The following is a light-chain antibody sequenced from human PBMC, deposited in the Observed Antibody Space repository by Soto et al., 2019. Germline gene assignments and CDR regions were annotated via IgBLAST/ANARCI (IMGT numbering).Light chain of an antibody. J-gene: IGKJ4*01. V-gene: IGKV1-12*01. CDR3: KQYKSFPLT. CDR1: QGIGRW. Sequence: DIQMTQSPSSLPASVGDRVTITCRASQGIGRWLAWYQQKPGEAPKVLIYAASSLRSGVPSRFSGSGYGTDFSLTISSLQPEDLATYYCKQYKSFPLTFGGGTMVDI. CDR2: AAS.